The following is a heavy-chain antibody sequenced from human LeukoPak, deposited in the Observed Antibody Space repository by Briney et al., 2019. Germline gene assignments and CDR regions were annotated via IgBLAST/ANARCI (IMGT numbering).Heavy chain of an antibody. V-gene: IGHV1-69*04. D-gene: IGHD3-10*01. CDR1: GGTFSSYA. Sequence: SVKVSCKASGGTFSSYAISWVRQAPGQGLAWMGRIIPILGIANYAQKFQGRVTITPDKSTSTAYMELSSLRYEDTAVYYCARGVYGSGSYWAFDIWGQGTMVTVSS. J-gene: IGHJ3*02. CDR3: ARGVYGSGSYWAFDI. CDR2: IIPILGIA.